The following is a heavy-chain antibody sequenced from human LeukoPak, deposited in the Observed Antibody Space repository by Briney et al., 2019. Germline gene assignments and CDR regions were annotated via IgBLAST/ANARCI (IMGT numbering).Heavy chain of an antibody. CDR3: ARGTSYFMVRGVVDY. CDR2: IGSSSGYI. V-gene: IGHV3-21*01. D-gene: IGHD3-10*01. Sequence: GGSLRLSCSASGFTFSSYSMNWVRQAPGKGLEWVSSIGSSSGYIYYADSVKGRFTISRDNAKNSLYLQMNSLRAEDTAVYYCARGTSYFMVRGVVDYWGQGTLVTVSS. J-gene: IGHJ4*02. CDR1: GFTFSSYS.